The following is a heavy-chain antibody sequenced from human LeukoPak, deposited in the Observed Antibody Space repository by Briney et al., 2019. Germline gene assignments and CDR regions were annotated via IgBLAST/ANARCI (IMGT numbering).Heavy chain of an antibody. Sequence: GGSLRLSCAASGFTFSRYWMHWVRQAPGKGLVWVSRIKSDGSSRSYADSVKGRFTISRDNAKSTLYLQMNSLRVEDTAVYYCARTRSSGYLTFGYWGQGILVTVSS. CDR3: ARTRSSGYLTFGY. V-gene: IGHV3-74*01. J-gene: IGHJ4*02. CDR1: GFTFSRYW. CDR2: IKSDGSSR. D-gene: IGHD3-22*01.